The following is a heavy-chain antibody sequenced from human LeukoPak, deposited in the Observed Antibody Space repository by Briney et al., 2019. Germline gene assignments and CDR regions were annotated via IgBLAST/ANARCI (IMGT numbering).Heavy chain of an antibody. Sequence: SETLSLTCTVSGGSISSSSYSWGWIRQPPGKGLEWIGSIYYSGTTYYNPSLKSRVTISVDTSKNQFSLKLSSVTAADTAVYYCARVRAYGSGSYYYYYYMDVWGKGTTVTVSS. D-gene: IGHD3-10*01. CDR1: GGSISSSSYS. CDR2: IYYSGTT. J-gene: IGHJ6*03. V-gene: IGHV4-39*07. CDR3: ARVRAYGSGSYYYYYYMDV.